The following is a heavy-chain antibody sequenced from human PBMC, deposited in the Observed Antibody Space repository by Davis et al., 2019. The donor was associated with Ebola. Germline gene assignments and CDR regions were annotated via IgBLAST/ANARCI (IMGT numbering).Heavy chain of an antibody. CDR1: GFTFSDYY. D-gene: IGHD3-3*01. CDR2: IYSGGST. CDR3: ARDKVEIFGVVIINYYGMDV. J-gene: IGHJ6*02. V-gene: IGHV3-66*01. Sequence: GGSLRLSCAASGFTFSDYYMSWIRQAPGKGLEWVSVIYSGGSTYYADSVKGRFTISRDNSKNTLYLQMNSLRAEDTAVYYCARDKVEIFGVVIINYYGMDVWGQGTTVTVSS.